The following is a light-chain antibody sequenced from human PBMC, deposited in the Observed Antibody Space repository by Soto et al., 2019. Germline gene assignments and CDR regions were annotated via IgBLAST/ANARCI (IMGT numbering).Light chain of an antibody. Sequence: IQMTQSPSTLSASVGDRVAITCRASQSIGIWLAWYQKKPGKAPRFLVYTASTLQTGVPSRLSGSGSGTEFTLTISSLQPADFATYYCQQYNDYSWTFGQGTKVEIQ. V-gene: IGKV1-5*03. CDR2: TAS. J-gene: IGKJ1*01. CDR1: QSIGIW. CDR3: QQYNDYSWT.